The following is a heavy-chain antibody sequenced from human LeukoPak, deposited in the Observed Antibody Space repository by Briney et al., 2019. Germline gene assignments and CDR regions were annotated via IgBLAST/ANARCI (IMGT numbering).Heavy chain of an antibody. CDR2: IKDRTDGGTT. J-gene: IGHJ4*02. CDR1: GFSATNGW. Sequence: GGSLRLSCSAPGFSATNGWMSWVRQAPGKGPEWVGRIKDRTDGGTTAYAAPVKGRFTISRGDSKNTVYLEMNSLKTEDTAVYSCTTATVVWGVSAYWGQGTLVTVSS. D-gene: IGHD3-10*01. V-gene: IGHV3-15*01. CDR3: TTATVVWGVSAY.